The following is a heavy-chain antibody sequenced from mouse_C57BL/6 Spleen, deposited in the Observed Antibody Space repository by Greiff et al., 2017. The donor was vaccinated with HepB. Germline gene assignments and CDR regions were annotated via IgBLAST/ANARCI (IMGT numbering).Heavy chain of an antibody. D-gene: IGHD6-1*01. V-gene: IGHV1-63*01. J-gene: IGHJ1*03. CDR1: GYTFTNYW. Sequence: VMLVESGAELVRPGTSVKMSCKASGYTFTNYWIGWAKQRPGHGLEWIGDIYPGGGYTNYNEKFKGKATLTADKSSSTAYMQFSSLTSEDSAIYYCARGGASSYFDVWGTGTTVTVSS. CDR3: ARGGASSYFDV. CDR2: IYPGGGYT.